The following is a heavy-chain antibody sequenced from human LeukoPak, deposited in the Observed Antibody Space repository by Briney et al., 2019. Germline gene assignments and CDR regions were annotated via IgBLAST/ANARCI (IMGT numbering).Heavy chain of an antibody. CDR1: GYTFTSYY. J-gene: IGHJ4*02. Sequence: ASVKVSCKASGYTFTSYYMHWVRQAPGQGLEWMGIINPSGGSTSYAQKFQGRVTMTRDMSTSTVYMELSSLRSEDTAVYYCARDVVVVVAATERAYWGQGTLVTVSS. D-gene: IGHD2-15*01. CDR3: ARDVVVVVAATERAY. V-gene: IGHV1-46*01. CDR2: INPSGGST.